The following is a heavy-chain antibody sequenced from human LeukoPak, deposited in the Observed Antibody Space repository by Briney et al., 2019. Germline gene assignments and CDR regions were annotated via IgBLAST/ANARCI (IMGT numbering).Heavy chain of an antibody. Sequence: GGSLRLSCAASRFTVSSNYMSWVRQAPGKGLEWVSVIYSGGSTYYADSVKGRFTISRDNSKNTLYLQMNSLRAEDTAVYYCARDPYYYDSSGYYSNYWGQGTLVTVSS. D-gene: IGHD3-22*01. V-gene: IGHV3-66*01. CDR3: ARDPYYYDSSGYYSNY. CDR1: RFTVSSNY. CDR2: IYSGGST. J-gene: IGHJ4*02.